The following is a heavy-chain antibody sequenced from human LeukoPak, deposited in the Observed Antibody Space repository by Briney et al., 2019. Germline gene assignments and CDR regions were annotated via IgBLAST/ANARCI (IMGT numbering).Heavy chain of an antibody. CDR2: VYPGDSDG. D-gene: IGHD2-2*01. J-gene: IGHJ5*02. CDR1: GYSFTSYW. Sequence: RGESLKISCKGSGYSFTSYWIGWVRQLPGKGLEWMGIVYPGDSDGKYSPSFQGQVTISADKSISTAYLQWSSLKASDTAMYYCARQSSTSFLDWFDPWGQGTLVTVSS. V-gene: IGHV5-51*01. CDR3: ARQSSTSFLDWFDP.